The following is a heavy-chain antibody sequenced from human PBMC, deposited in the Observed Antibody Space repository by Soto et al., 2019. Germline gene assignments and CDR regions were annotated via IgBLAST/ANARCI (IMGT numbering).Heavy chain of an antibody. CDR3: ARTGSGSYYRIVDY. J-gene: IGHJ4*02. CDR1: EYSSNNW. Sequence: GESLKLSCKGSEYSSNNWIAWVRQMPGKGLEWMGIIYPGDSDTRYSPSFQGQVTISADNSIRTAYLQWSSLKASDTGMYYCARTGSGSYYRIVDYWGQGTQVTVSS. D-gene: IGHD1-26*01. V-gene: IGHV5-51*01. CDR2: IYPGDSDT.